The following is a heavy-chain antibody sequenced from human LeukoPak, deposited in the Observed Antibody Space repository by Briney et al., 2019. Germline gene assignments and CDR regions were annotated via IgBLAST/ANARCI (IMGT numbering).Heavy chain of an antibody. CDR1: GFTFDDYA. Sequence: GGSLRLSCAASGFTFDDYAMHWVRQAPGKGLEWVSGISWNSGSIGYADPVKGRFTISRDNAKNSLYLQMNSLRAEDTALYYCAKDIYFGSSSGIGFDYWGQGTLVTVSS. CDR3: AKDIYFGSSSGIGFDY. J-gene: IGHJ4*02. V-gene: IGHV3-9*01. D-gene: IGHD6-6*01. CDR2: ISWNSGSI.